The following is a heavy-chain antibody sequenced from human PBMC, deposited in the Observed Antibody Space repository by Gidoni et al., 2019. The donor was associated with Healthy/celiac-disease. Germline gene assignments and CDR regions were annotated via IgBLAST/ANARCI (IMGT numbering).Heavy chain of an antibody. CDR3: ARDWPAAGPIIDY. D-gene: IGHD6-25*01. CDR2: IKQDGSEK. J-gene: IGHJ4*02. V-gene: IGHV3-7*04. Sequence: EVQLVESGGGLVQPGGSLRLSCAASGFTFSSYWMSWVRQAPGKGLEWVANIKQDGSEKYYVDSVKGRFTISRDNAKNSLYLQMNSLRAEDTAVYYCARDWPAAGPIIDYWGQGTLVTVSS. CDR1: GFTFSSYW.